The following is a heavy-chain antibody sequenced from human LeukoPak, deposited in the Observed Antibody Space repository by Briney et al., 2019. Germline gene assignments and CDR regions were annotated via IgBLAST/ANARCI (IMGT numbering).Heavy chain of an antibody. V-gene: IGHV3-23*01. CDR2: IGGSGAYT. D-gene: IGHD2-21*02. CDR1: GFTFSSYA. J-gene: IGHJ5*02. CDR3: ARDRGGENCGGDCYSAFDP. Sequence: GGSLRLSCAASGFTFSSYAMNWVRQTPGRGLEWVAAIGGSGAYTNHADSVQGRLTISRDNSKNTLYLQMNNLRVEDTALYYCARDRGGENCGGDCYSAFDPWGQGTLVTVSS.